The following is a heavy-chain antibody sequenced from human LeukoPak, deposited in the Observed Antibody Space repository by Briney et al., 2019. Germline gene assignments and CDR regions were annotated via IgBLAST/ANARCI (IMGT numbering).Heavy chain of an antibody. J-gene: IGHJ4*02. CDR1: GYSISSGYY. CDR3: ATRTRYSGSYYRDY. D-gene: IGHD1-26*01. CDR2: IYHSGST. V-gene: IGHV4-38-2*02. Sequence: SETLSLTCTVSGYSISSGYYWGWIRQPPGKGLEWIGSIYHSGSTYYNPSLKSRVTISVDTSKNQFSLKLSSVTAADTAVYYCATRTRYSGSYYRDYWGQGTLVTVSS.